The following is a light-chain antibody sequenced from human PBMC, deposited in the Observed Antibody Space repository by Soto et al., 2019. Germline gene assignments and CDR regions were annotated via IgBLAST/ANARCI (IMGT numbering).Light chain of an antibody. Sequence: QSALTQPASVSGSPGQSVTISCTGTRSDIGDYNYVSWYQQHPGKVPKLLIYEVNKRPSGVSNRFSGSKSGNTASLTISGLQAEDEADYYCCSYAGSSTWVFGGGTKLTVL. J-gene: IGLJ3*02. CDR1: RSDIGDYNY. CDR2: EVN. V-gene: IGLV2-23*02. CDR3: CSYAGSSTWV.